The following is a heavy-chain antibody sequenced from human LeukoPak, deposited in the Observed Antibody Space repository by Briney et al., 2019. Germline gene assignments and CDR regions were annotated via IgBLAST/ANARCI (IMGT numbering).Heavy chain of an antibody. J-gene: IGHJ4*02. CDR1: GFTFTSNG. CDR3: ANPPRGDYPRY. Sequence: PGGSLRLSCASSGFTFTSNGMHWVRQAPGKGLEWVAVIWYDGTNKYYADSVKGRFTISRDNSKNTLFLQMNSLKVEDTAVYYCANPPRGDYPRYWGQGTLVTVSS. V-gene: IGHV3-33*03. CDR2: IWYDGTNK. D-gene: IGHD2-21*01.